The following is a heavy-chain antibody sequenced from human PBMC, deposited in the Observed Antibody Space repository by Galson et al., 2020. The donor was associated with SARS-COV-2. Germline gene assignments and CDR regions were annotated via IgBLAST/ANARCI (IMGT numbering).Heavy chain of an antibody. V-gene: IGHV4-39*01. D-gene: IGHD2-2*01. CDR2: IYYSGST. J-gene: IGHJ2*01. CDR3: ARVSAAIDWYFDL. Sequence: ETSETLSLTCTVSGGSISSDGYYWSWIRQHPGKGLEWIGYIYYSGSTYYNPSLKSRVTISVDTSKNQFSLKLSSVTAADTVVYYCARVSAAIDWYFDLWGRGTLVTVSS. CDR1: GGSISSDGYY.